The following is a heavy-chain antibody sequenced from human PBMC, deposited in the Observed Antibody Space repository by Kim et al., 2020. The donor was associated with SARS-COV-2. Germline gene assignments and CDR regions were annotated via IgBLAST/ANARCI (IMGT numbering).Heavy chain of an antibody. J-gene: IGHJ4*02. CDR1: GFTFDDYA. Sequence: GGSLRLSCAASGFTFDDYAMHWVRQAPGKGLEWVSGISWNSGSIGYADSVKGRFTISRDNAKNSLYLQMNSLRAEDTALYYCAKGPYGDPSHFDYWGQGTLVTVSS. D-gene: IGHD4-17*01. CDR3: AKGPYGDPSHFDY. CDR2: ISWNSGSI. V-gene: IGHV3-9*01.